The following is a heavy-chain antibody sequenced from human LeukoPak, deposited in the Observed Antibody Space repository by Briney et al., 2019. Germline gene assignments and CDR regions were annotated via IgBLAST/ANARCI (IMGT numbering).Heavy chain of an antibody. Sequence: SETLSLTCTVSGGSVSSGSYCRSWIRQPPGKGLEWIGYIYYSGSTNYNPSLKSRVTISVDTSKNQFSLKLSSVTAADTAVYYCARDSGKNGVDYWGQGTLVTVSS. D-gene: IGHD2-15*01. CDR1: GGSVSSGSYC. CDR3: ARDSGKNGVDY. CDR2: IYYSGST. V-gene: IGHV4-61*01. J-gene: IGHJ4*02.